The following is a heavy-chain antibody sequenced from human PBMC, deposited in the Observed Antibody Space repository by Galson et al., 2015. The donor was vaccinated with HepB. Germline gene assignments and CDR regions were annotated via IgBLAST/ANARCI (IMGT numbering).Heavy chain of an antibody. D-gene: IGHD2-15*01. CDR2: IIPIFGTG. CDR3: AREGCSGGSCYSRYYYGMDV. J-gene: IGHJ6*02. Sequence: SVTVSCKASGGTFSSYAISWVRQAPGQGLEWMGGIIPIFGTGNYAQKFQGRVTITADESTSTAYMELSSLRSEDTAVYYCAREGCSGGSCYSRYYYGMDVWGQGTTVTVSS. CDR1: GGTFSSYA. V-gene: IGHV1-69*13.